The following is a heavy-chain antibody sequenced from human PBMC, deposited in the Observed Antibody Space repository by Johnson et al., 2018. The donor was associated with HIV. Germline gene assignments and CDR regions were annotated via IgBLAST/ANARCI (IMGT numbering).Heavy chain of an antibody. D-gene: IGHD2-2*01. CDR1: GITVSSNY. CDR3: ARGYCTSSSHCDAFDL. Sequence: VQLVESGGGLVQPGGSLRLSCAASGITVSSNYMSWVRQAPGKGLEWVSVIFSVGNAYYADSVKGRFTISRDNSKNTLYLQMNSLRAEDTAVYFCARGYCTSSSHCDAFDLWGQGTMVTVSS. CDR2: IFSVGNA. V-gene: IGHV3-66*02. J-gene: IGHJ3*01.